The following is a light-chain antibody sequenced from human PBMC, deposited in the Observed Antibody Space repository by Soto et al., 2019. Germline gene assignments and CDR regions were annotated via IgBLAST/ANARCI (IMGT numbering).Light chain of an antibody. CDR1: QCVSSSY. Sequence: EIVLTQSPGTLSLSPGERATLSCRASQCVSSSYLAWYQQTPGQAPRLLIYGASSRATGIPDRFSGSGSGTDCTLTISRLEPEDFSVYYCQHYCTSSLSFGGGTKVEIK. CDR3: QHYCTSSLS. CDR2: GAS. V-gene: IGKV3-20*01. J-gene: IGKJ4*01.